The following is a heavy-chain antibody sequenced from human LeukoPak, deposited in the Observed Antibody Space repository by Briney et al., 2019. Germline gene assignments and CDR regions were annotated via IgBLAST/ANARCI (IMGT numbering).Heavy chain of an antibody. Sequence: ASVKVSCKASGYTFTNYDINWVRQATGQGLEWMGWMNPNSGNTGYAQKFQGRVTMTRDTSINTAYMELSSLRSEDTAVCYCARGPILYSGYDGGSWFDPWGQGTLVTVSS. CDR1: GYTFTNYD. CDR3: ARGPILYSGYDGGSWFDP. J-gene: IGHJ5*02. V-gene: IGHV1-8*01. D-gene: IGHD5-12*01. CDR2: MNPNSGNT.